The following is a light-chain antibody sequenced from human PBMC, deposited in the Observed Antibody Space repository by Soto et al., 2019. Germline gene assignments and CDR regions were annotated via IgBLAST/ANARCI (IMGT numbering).Light chain of an antibody. CDR1: QDISNY. Sequence: DIQMTQSPSSLSASVGDRVTITCQASQDISNYLNWYQQKPGKAPKLLIYDASNLETGVPSRFSGSGSGTEFTLTVSSPQPEDFATYYCQQSYSNPTWTFGQGTKVDIK. CDR2: DAS. CDR3: QQSYSNPTWT. J-gene: IGKJ1*01. V-gene: IGKV1-33*01.